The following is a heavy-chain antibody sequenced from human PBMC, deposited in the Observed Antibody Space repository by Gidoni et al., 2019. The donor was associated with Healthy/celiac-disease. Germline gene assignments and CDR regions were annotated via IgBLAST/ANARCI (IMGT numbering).Heavy chain of an antibody. CDR3: ARLSPFTLSMVRGVPDY. D-gene: IGHD3-10*01. J-gene: IGHJ4*02. CDR1: GGSISSSSYY. V-gene: IGHV4-39*01. CDR2: IYYSGST. Sequence: QLQLQESGPGLVKPSETLSLTCTVSGGSISSSSYYWGWIRQPPGKGLELIGSIYYSGSTYYNPSLKSRVTISVDTSKNQFSLKLSSVTAADTAVYYCARLSPFTLSMVRGVPDYWGQGTLVTVSS.